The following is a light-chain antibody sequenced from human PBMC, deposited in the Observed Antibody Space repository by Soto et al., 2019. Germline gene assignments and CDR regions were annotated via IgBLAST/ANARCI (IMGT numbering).Light chain of an antibody. J-gene: IGKJ3*01. Sequence: EIVMTQTPATLSVSPGERATLSCRASQSVSTNLAWYQQKPGQAPRLVIYDASSRATGYPARFSGSGSGTEFTLNISSLQSEDFALYFCHQYGNWPPTFGPGTKVD. V-gene: IGKV3-15*01. CDR2: DAS. CDR1: QSVSTN. CDR3: HQYGNWPPT.